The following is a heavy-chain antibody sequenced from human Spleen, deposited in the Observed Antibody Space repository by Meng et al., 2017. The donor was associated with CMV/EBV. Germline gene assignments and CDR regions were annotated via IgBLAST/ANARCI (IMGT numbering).Heavy chain of an antibody. Sequence: GESLKISCAASGFTFSSYWMSWVRQAPGKGLEWVANIKQDGSEKYYVDSVKGRFTISRDNAKNSLYLQMNSLRAEDTAVYYCARDSLVVAATLDYWGQGTLVTVSS. V-gene: IGHV3-7*01. D-gene: IGHD2-15*01. CDR1: GFTFSSYW. CDR2: IKQDGSEK. J-gene: IGHJ4*02. CDR3: ARDSLVVAATLDY.